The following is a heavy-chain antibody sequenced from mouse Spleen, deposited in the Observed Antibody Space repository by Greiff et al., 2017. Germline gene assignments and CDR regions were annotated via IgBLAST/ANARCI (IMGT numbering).Heavy chain of an antibody. J-gene: IGHJ2*01. D-gene: IGHD1-1*01. CDR2: ISSGGDYI. CDR1: GFTFSSYA. V-gene: IGHV5-9-1*02. CDR3: TRENYYYGSSSYYFDY. Sequence: EVKLVESGEGLVKPGGSLKLSCAASGFTFSSYAMSWVRQTPEKRLEWVAYISSGGDYIYYADTVKGRFTISRDNARNTLYLQMSSLKSEDTAMYYCTRENYYYGSSSYYFDYWGQGTTLTVSS.